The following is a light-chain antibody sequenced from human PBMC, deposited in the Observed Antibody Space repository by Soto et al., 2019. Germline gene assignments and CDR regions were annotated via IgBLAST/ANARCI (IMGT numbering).Light chain of an antibody. V-gene: IGKV3-15*01. Sequence: IVMTQSPATLSVSPGERATLSCRASQSIDRKLAWYPQRPGQAPRLLIYGASTRATGIPARFSGSGSGTEFTLTISGLQSEDFGVFYCQQYHSGRTFGQGTNVEIK. CDR3: QQYHSGRT. CDR2: GAS. CDR1: QSIDRK. J-gene: IGKJ1*01.